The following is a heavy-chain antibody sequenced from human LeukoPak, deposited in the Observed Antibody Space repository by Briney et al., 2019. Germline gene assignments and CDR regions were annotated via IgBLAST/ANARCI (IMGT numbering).Heavy chain of an antibody. CDR3: ARDGPGRYSSSWHGGAFDI. CDR1: GVTVISSY. CDR2: IYSGGIT. Sequence: PGGSLRLSSVASGVTVISSYGSWVRQAPGKGLEGGSVIYSGGITYYADSVKGRFTFSRNNAKNTLYLQMNSLRVDDTDVYYCARDGPGRYSSSWHGGAFDIWGQGTVVTVSS. J-gene: IGHJ3*02. D-gene: IGHD6-13*01. V-gene: IGHV3-53*01.